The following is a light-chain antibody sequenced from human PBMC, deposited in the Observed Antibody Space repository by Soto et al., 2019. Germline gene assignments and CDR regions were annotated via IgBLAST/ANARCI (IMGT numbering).Light chain of an antibody. Sequence: EIVLTQSPGTLSLSPGERATLSCRASQSVSNNYLAWYQQKPGQAPRLLIYGASNRATGIPDRFSGSGSGTDFTLTISSLQSEDFAVYYCQQYHNWLTFGGGTKVDIK. V-gene: IGKV3-20*01. CDR2: GAS. CDR3: QQYHNWLT. J-gene: IGKJ4*01. CDR1: QSVSNNY.